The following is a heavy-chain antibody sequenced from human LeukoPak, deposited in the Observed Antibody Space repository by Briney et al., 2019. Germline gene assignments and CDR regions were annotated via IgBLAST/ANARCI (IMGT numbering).Heavy chain of an antibody. CDR3: ARDEFDATDAFDI. J-gene: IGHJ3*02. CDR1: EFTFSSYW. Sequence: GGSLRLSCAASEFTFSSYWMSWVRKAPGKGLEWVASIKQDGSEKYYVDSVKGRVTISRDNAKNSLYLQMNSLRAEDTAVYCCARDEFDATDAFDIWGQGTMVTVSS. D-gene: IGHD5-12*01. CDR2: IKQDGSEK. V-gene: IGHV3-7*01.